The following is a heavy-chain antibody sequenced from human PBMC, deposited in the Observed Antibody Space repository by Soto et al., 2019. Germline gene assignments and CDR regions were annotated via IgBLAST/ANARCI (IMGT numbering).Heavy chain of an antibody. J-gene: IGHJ3*02. D-gene: IGHD5-18*01. CDR1: VGSFSGYY. CDR2: INHSGST. Sequence: SETLSLTCAVYVGSFSGYYWTWIRQPPGKGLEWIGEINHSGSTKYNPSLKSRVTISVDTSKNQFSLKLSSVTAADTAVYFCARQLRRGYSYGYHAFDIWGQGTMVTVSS. CDR3: ARQLRRGYSYGYHAFDI. V-gene: IGHV4-34*01.